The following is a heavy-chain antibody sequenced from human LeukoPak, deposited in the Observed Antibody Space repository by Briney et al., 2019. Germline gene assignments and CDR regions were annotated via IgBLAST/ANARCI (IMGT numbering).Heavy chain of an antibody. Sequence: GGSLRLSCAASGFTFSSYGMHWVRQAPGKGLEWVAVIWYDGSNKYYADSVKGRFTISRDNSKNTLYLQMNSLRAEDTAVYYCAREGIAARPPYYYYYMDVWGKGTTVTVSS. CDR3: AREGIAARPPYYYYYMDV. CDR1: GFTFSSYG. D-gene: IGHD6-6*01. CDR2: IWYDGSNK. J-gene: IGHJ6*03. V-gene: IGHV3-33*01.